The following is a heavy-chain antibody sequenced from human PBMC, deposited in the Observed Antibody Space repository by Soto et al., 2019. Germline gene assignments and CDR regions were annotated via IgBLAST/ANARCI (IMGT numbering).Heavy chain of an antibody. Sequence: SETLSLTCTVSGASVSSNGFYWGWIRQPTGRGLEWIGSIFYSGSRYYNASLKSRVTMSVDTSKNQFSLKLSSVTAADTAVYYCARHDYGPLDNWGQGTLLTVSS. CDR2: IFYSGSR. J-gene: IGHJ4*02. CDR3: ARHDYGPLDN. V-gene: IGHV4-39*01. CDR1: GASVSSNGFY. D-gene: IGHD3-16*01.